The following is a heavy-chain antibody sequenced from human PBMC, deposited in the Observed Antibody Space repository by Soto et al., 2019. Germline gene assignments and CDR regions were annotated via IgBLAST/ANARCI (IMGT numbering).Heavy chain of an antibody. CDR3: AMSAADPTEHFYYYYYGMDV. D-gene: IGHD6-13*01. CDR1: GGTFSSYA. V-gene: IGHV1-69*13. Sequence: GAAVKVSCKASGGTFSSYAISWVRQAPGQGLEWMGGIIPIFGTANYAQKFQGRVTITADESTSTAYMELSSLRSEDTAVYYCAMSAADPTEHFYYYYYGMDVWGQGTTVTVSS. J-gene: IGHJ6*02. CDR2: IIPIFGTA.